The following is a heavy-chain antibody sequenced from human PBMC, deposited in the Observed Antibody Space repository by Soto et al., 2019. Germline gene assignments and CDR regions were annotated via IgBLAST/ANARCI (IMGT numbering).Heavy chain of an antibody. CDR3: ARGSWDGVSGHYYMDV. J-gene: IGHJ6*03. CDR2: TYYRSKWYF. V-gene: IGHV6-1*01. D-gene: IGHD1-26*01. Sequence: QVQLQLSGPGLVTPSQTLSLTCAISGDSVSSNSAGWNWIRQTPSRGLEWLGRTYYRSKWYFNYAVSEEIRRTINPDTSKNQVSLQLSSVTPDDTAVYYCARGSWDGVSGHYYMDVGGRGTTVTVSS. CDR1: GDSVSSNSAG.